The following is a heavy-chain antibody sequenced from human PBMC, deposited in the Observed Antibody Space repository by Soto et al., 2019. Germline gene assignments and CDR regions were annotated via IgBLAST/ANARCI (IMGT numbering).Heavy chain of an antibody. J-gene: IGHJ6*02. CDR3: ARDPGDRNGMIV. V-gene: IGHV3-66*01. CDR1: GFTVSSDY. Sequence: EVQVVESGGGLVQPGGSLRLSCAASGFTVSSDYMNWVRQAPGKGLEWVSVIYSGGSIYYADSVKGRFTISRDNSKNTLYLQMNSLRAEDTAVYYCARDPGDRNGMIVWGQGTTVTVSS. D-gene: IGHD1-26*01. CDR2: IYSGGSI.